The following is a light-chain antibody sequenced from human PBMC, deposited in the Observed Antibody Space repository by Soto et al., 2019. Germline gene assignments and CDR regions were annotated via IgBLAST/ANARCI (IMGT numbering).Light chain of an antibody. CDR2: DVS. J-gene: IGLJ1*01. CDR3: SSYTTSSTYV. Sequence: VLTQPASVTGSPGQSITISCTRTSSDVGGYNYVSWYQQHPGKAPKLMIYDVSNRPSGVSNRFSGSKSGNTASLTISGLQAEDEADYYCSSYTTSSTYVFGPGTKVTVL. V-gene: IGLV2-14*01. CDR1: SSDVGGYNY.